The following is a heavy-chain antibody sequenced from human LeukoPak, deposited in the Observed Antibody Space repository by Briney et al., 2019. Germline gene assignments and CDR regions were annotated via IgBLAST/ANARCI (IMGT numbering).Heavy chain of an antibody. CDR2: ISSSSDYI. Sequence: KTGGSLRLSCAVSGFSFISYSMNWVREAPGKGLEWVSSISSSSDYIYNADSVKGRFTISRDNPKKSLYLQMNSLRAEDTAVYYCARGATTTRFGRFDPWGQGTLVIVSS. CDR1: GFSFISYS. CDR3: ARGATTTRFGRFDP. J-gene: IGHJ5*02. V-gene: IGHV3-21*01. D-gene: IGHD4-17*01.